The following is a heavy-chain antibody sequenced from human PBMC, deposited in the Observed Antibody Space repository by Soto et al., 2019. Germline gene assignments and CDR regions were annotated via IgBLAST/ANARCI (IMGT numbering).Heavy chain of an antibody. J-gene: IGHJ4*02. Sequence: GGSLRLSCAASGFTFSSYAMSWVRQAPGKGLEWVSAISGSGGSTYYADSVKGRFTISRDNSKNTLYLQMNSLRAEDTAVYYCAKDSRFGMVRGEFDYWGQGTLVTVSS. V-gene: IGHV3-23*01. D-gene: IGHD3-10*01. CDR1: GFTFSSYA. CDR2: ISGSGGST. CDR3: AKDSRFGMVRGEFDY.